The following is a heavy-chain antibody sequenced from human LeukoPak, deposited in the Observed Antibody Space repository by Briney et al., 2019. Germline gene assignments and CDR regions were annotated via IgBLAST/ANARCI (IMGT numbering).Heavy chain of an antibody. J-gene: IGHJ4*02. Sequence: PGGSLRLSCAASGFTFSSYAMTWVRQAPGEGLEWVSAITDSGGSTYYADSVKGRFTISRDNSRNTLFLQMNSLRAEDTAVYYCARDSVGATNYWGQGTLVTVSS. V-gene: IGHV3-23*01. CDR2: ITDSGGST. D-gene: IGHD1-26*01. CDR1: GFTFSSYA. CDR3: ARDSVGATNY.